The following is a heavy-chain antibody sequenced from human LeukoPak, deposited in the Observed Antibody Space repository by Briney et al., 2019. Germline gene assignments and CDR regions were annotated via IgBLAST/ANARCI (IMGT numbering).Heavy chain of an antibody. CDR1: GGSFSGYY. J-gene: IGHJ4*02. V-gene: IGHV4-34*01. Sequence: PSQTLCLTCAVYGGSFSGYYWSWIRQPPGKGLEWIGEINHSGSTNYNPSLKSRVTISVDTSKNQFSLKLSSVTAADTAVYYCARDNSRFDYWGQGTLVTVSS. CDR3: ARDNSRFDY. D-gene: IGHD1-1*01. CDR2: INHSGST.